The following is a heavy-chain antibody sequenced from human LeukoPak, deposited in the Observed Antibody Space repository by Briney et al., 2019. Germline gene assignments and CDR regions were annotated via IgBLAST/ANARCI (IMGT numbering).Heavy chain of an antibody. V-gene: IGHV3-20*04. CDR3: ARGVYNGDYAEVVDY. D-gene: IGHD4-17*01. CDR1: GFTFDDYG. CDR2: INWNGGST. J-gene: IGHJ4*02. Sequence: GGSLRLSCAASGFTFDDYGMSWVRQAPGKGLEWVSGINWNGGSTGYADSVKGRFTISRDNAKNSLYLQKNSLRAEDTALYYCARGVYNGDYAEVVDYWGQGTLVTVSS.